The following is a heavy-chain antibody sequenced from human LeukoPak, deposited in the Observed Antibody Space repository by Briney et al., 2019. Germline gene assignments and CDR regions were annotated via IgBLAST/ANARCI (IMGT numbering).Heavy chain of an antibody. D-gene: IGHD6-19*01. V-gene: IGHV3-9*01. Sequence: GRSLRLSCAASGFTFDDYAMHWVRQAPGKGLEWVSGISWNSGSIGYADSVKGRFTISRDNAKNSLYLQMNSLRAEDTALYYCAKGRRGAVAIDYWGQGTLVTVSS. J-gene: IGHJ4*02. CDR1: GFTFDDYA. CDR2: ISWNSGSI. CDR3: AKGRRGAVAIDY.